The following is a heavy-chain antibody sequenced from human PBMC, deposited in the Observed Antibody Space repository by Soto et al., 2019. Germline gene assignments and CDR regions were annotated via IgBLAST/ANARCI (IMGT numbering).Heavy chain of an antibody. V-gene: IGHV1-69*06. CDR2: IIPIFGTA. CDR3: ARRGMIVVRPNYYYYGMDV. D-gene: IGHD3-22*01. J-gene: IGHJ6*02. Sequence: SVKVSCKASGGTFSSYAISWVRQAPGQGLEWMGGIIPIFGTANYAQKFQGRVTITADKSTSTAYMELSSRRSEDTAVYYCARRGMIVVRPNYYYYGMDVWGQGTTVTVSS. CDR1: GGTFSSYA.